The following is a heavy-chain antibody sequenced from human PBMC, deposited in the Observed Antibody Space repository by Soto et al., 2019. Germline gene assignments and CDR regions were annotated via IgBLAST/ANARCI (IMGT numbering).Heavy chain of an antibody. J-gene: IGHJ6*02. Sequence: GGSLRLSCAASGFTFSSYGMHWVRQAPGKGLEWVAVIWYDGSNKYYADSVKGRFTISRDNSKKTLYLQMNSLRAEDTAVYYCARELREWELPPAYYYYGMDVWGQGTTVTVSS. D-gene: IGHD1-26*01. CDR2: IWYDGSNK. V-gene: IGHV3-33*01. CDR3: ARELREWELPPAYYYYGMDV. CDR1: GFTFSSYG.